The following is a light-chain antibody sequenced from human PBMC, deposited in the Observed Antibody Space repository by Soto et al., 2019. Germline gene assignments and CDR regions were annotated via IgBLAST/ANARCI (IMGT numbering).Light chain of an antibody. CDR2: GAS. CDR3: QQSGSSPMT. Sequence: EIVLTQSPGTLSLSPGESATLSCRASQSVSSSYLAWYQQKPGQAPRLLIYGASSRATGIPDRFSGSGSGTDFTLTISRLEPEDFAVYYCQQSGSSPMTFGQGTKVEIK. CDR1: QSVSSSY. J-gene: IGKJ1*01. V-gene: IGKV3-20*01.